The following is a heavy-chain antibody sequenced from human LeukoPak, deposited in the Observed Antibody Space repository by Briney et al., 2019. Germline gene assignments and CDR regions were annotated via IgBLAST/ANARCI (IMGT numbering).Heavy chain of an antibody. J-gene: IGHJ4*02. CDR1: GFTFGDYV. Sequence: PGGSLRLSCTASGFTFGDYVMSWFRQAPGKGLEWVGFIRSKAYGGATEYAASVKGRFTISRDDSKSIAYLQMNSLKTEDTAVYYCTSNIVATMSDYWGQGTLVIVSS. V-gene: IGHV3-49*03. D-gene: IGHD5-12*01. CDR2: IRSKAYGGAT. CDR3: TSNIVATMSDY.